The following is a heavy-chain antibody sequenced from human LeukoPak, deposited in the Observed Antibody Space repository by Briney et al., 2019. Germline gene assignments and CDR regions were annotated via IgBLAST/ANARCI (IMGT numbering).Heavy chain of an antibody. J-gene: IGHJ4*02. CDR3: ATNPPFYDVDFDY. V-gene: IGHV3-7*01. CDR2: IKQDGSEK. D-gene: IGHD2/OR15-2a*01. CDR1: GFTFSNFW. Sequence: GRSLRLSCATSGFTFSNFWMSWVRHAPGKGLEWVANIKQDGSEKHYVDAVMGRFSISRDNAKNSLYLQMGSLRAEDTAVYYCATNPPFYDVDFDYWGQGTLVTVSS.